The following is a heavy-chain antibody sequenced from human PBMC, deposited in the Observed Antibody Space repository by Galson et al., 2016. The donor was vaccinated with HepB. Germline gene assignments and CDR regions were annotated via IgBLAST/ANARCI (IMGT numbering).Heavy chain of an antibody. CDR3: ARQTSVLTGSAFDI. CDR2: IFHTGRP. J-gene: IGHJ3*02. Sequence: ETLSLTCTVSGGSSSSFYWSWIRQPPGKRLEWIGHIFHTGRPTYTRSLKSRVTISVDTSKNQVSLKLSSVTAADTALYYCARQTSVLTGSAFDIWGQGTMVTVS. CDR1: GGSSSSFY. D-gene: IGHD4-23*01. V-gene: IGHV4-59*08.